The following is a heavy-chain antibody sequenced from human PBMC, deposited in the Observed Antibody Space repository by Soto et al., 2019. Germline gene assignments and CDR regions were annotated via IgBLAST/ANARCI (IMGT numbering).Heavy chain of an antibody. CDR1: GGTISSYY. D-gene: IGHD6-13*01. CDR2: IYYSGST. CDR3: ARGGVDVVAAAGTGFDY. J-gene: IGHJ4*02. Sequence: PSESMSLTCAVSGGTISSYYWSWIRQPAGKGLEWIGYIYYSGSTNYNPSLKSRVTISVDTSKNQFSLKLSSVTAADTAVYYCARGGVDVVAAAGTGFDYWGQGTLVTVSS. V-gene: IGHV4-59*01.